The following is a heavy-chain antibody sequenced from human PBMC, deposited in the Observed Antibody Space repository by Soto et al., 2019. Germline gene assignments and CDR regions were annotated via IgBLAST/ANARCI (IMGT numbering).Heavy chain of an antibody. CDR3: ARGQEGVVATH. CDR1: GGSLSGFY. CDR2: IKDGGYT. Sequence: QVQLQQWGAGLLKPSETLSLNCAVNGGSLSGFYWSWIRQPPGKGLEWIGEIKDGGYTNYSPSLSCRAAIPSDRSNYQFSLSLNSVTAADTGVYYCARGQEGVVATHWDQGALVTVSS. D-gene: IGHD5-12*01. J-gene: IGHJ4*02. V-gene: IGHV4-34*01.